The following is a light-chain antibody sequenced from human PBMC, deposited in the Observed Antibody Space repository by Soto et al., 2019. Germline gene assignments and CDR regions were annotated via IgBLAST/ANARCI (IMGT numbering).Light chain of an antibody. CDR1: QRIGTY. V-gene: IGKV1-39*01. CDR3: QQTASAPPWT. CDR2: AAS. Sequence: DIQMTQSPTSLSASVGDRVTVSCRASQRIGTYLAWYQQKPGKAPRLLISAASSVQSGVPPRFSGSGSGTDFILTISSLRHEVIATYYCQQTASAPPWTFGQGTKVEI. J-gene: IGKJ1*01.